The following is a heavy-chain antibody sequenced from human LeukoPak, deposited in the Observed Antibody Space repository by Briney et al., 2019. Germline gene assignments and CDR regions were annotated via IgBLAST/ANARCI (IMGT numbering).Heavy chain of an antibody. J-gene: IGHJ4*02. CDR2: INPNSGGT. D-gene: IGHD6-6*01. CDR3: AYSSYSSSSYFDY. CDR1: GYTFTGYY. Sequence: ASVKVSCKASGYTFTGYYMHWVRQAAGRGLEWMGRINPNSGGTNYAQKFQGRVTMTRDTSISTAYMELSRLRSDDTAVYYCAYSSYSSSSYFDYWGQGTLVTVSS. V-gene: IGHV1-2*06.